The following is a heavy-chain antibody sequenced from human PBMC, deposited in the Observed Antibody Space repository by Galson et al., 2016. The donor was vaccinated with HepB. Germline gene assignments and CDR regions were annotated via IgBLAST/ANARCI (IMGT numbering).Heavy chain of an antibody. V-gene: IGHV3-7*03. CDR3: ARDQRLVVGATEGEYSYYYGMDV. CDR1: GFTFSRDR. D-gene: IGHD1-26*01. Sequence: SLRLSCAASGFTFSRDRMTWVRQAPGKGLEWVANVKEDGTQTTYVDSVKGRFTISKDNAKNSLYLQMNSLRAEDTAVYYCARDQRLVVGATEGEYSYYYGMDVWGQGTLVTVSS. CDR2: VKEDGTQT. J-gene: IGHJ6*02.